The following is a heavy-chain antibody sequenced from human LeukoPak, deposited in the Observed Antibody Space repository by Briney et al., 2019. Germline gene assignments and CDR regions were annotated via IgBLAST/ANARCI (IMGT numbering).Heavy chain of an antibody. J-gene: IGHJ6*03. D-gene: IGHD5-24*01. CDR3: AVKRVATTKCYYYYMDV. Sequence: SETLSLTCGVSRYSISSGYYWAWLRQPPGKGLGGTGIINHSGSTNYTQSLKSRVTISVDTPKNQFSLKMSSVTAADTAVYYCAVKRVATTKCYYYYMDVWGKGTTVTISS. CDR2: INHSGST. CDR1: RYSISSGYY. V-gene: IGHV4-38-2*01.